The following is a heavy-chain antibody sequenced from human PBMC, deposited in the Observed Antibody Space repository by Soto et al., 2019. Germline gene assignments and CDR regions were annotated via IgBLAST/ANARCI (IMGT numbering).Heavy chain of an antibody. CDR3: ARDRDGYSYGYGWFDP. CDR1: GGSISSGGYS. Sequence: SETLSLTCAVSGGSISSGGYSWSWIRQPPGKGLEWIGYIYHSGSTYYNPSLKSRVTISVDRSKNQFSLKLSSVTAADTAVYYCARDRDGYSYGYGWFDPWGQGTLVTVSS. D-gene: IGHD5-18*01. CDR2: IYHSGST. J-gene: IGHJ5*02. V-gene: IGHV4-30-2*01.